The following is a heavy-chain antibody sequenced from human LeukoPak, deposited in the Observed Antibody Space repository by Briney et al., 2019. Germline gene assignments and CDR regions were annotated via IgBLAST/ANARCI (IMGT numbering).Heavy chain of an antibody. CDR2: ISYDGSNK. V-gene: IGHV3-30*03. Sequence: PGGSLRLSCAASGFTFSRYGMHWVRQAPGKGLEWVAVISYDGSNKYYADSVKGRFTISRDNSKNSLYLQMNSLRAEDTAVYYCARGTVPSDYWGQGTLVTVSS. CDR3: ARGTVPSDY. D-gene: IGHD4-17*01. J-gene: IGHJ4*02. CDR1: GFTFSRYG.